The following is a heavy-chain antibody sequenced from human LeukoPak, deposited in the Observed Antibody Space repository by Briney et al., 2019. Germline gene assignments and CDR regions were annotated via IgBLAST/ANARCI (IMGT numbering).Heavy chain of an antibody. Sequence: GGSLRLSCAASGFTFSSYAMHWVRQAPGKGLEWVSLITWDGGSTYYADSVKGRFTISRDNSKNSLYLQMNSLRTEDTALYYCTKERGDYGDYALSDWGQGTLVTVSS. CDR3: TKERGDYGDYALSD. V-gene: IGHV3-43*01. CDR2: ITWDGGST. CDR1: GFTFSSYA. J-gene: IGHJ4*02. D-gene: IGHD4-17*01.